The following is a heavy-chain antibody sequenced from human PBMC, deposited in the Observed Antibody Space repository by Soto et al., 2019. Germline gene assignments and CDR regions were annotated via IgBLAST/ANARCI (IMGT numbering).Heavy chain of an antibody. CDR2: IFSNDEK. CDR3: ARIRGYSYDLYYFDY. V-gene: IGHV2-26*01. CDR1: GFSLSNARMG. J-gene: IGHJ4*02. Sequence: QVTLKESGPVLVKPTETLTLTCTVSGFSLSNARMGVSWIRQPPGKALEWLAHIFSNDEKSYSTSLKSRLTISKDTSESQVVLTMTNMDPVDTATYYCARIRGYSYDLYYFDYWGQGTLVTVSS. D-gene: IGHD5-18*01.